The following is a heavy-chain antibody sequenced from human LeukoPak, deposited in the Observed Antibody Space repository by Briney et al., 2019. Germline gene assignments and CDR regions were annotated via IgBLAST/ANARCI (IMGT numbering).Heavy chain of an antibody. Sequence: SETLSLTCTVSGGSISSYFWSWIRQPPGKGLEWIGYIYYSGSTNYNPSLKSRATISVDTSKNQFSLILSSVTAADTAVYYCARHDSSSGLPYYFDYWGQGTLVTVSS. CDR3: ARHDSSSGLPYYFDY. CDR2: IYYSGST. V-gene: IGHV4-59*08. D-gene: IGHD1-26*01. CDR1: GGSISSYF. J-gene: IGHJ4*02.